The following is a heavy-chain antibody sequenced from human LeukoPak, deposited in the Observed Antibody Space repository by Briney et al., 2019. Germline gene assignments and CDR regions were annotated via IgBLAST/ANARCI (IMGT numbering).Heavy chain of an antibody. V-gene: IGHV2-5*02. CDR3: AHTRLYNWNYYFDY. J-gene: IGHJ4*02. CDR2: IYWDDDK. Sequence: SGPTLVKPTQTLTLTCTFSGFSLSTSGVGVGWIRQPPGKALDWLALIYWDDDKRYSPSLKSRLTITKDTSKNQVVLTMTNMGPVDTATHYCAHTRLYNWNYYFDYWGQGTLVTVSS. D-gene: IGHD1-7*01. CDR1: GFSLSTSGVG.